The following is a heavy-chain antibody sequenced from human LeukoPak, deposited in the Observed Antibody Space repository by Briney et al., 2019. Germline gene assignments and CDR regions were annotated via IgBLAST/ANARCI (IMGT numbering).Heavy chain of an antibody. CDR3: VKDDSTSSGPYDGFDV. CDR1: GFTFSTYA. V-gene: IGHV3-23*01. J-gene: IGHJ3*01. CDR2: ASDVDDDT. D-gene: IGHD6-6*01. Sequence: PGGSLRLSCAASGFTFSTYAMTWVRQAPGKGLEWVSTASDVDDDTYYADSVKGRFTISRDNSKNTLYLQMNSLRAEDTARYYCVKDDSTSSGPYDGFDVWGQGTMVTVSS.